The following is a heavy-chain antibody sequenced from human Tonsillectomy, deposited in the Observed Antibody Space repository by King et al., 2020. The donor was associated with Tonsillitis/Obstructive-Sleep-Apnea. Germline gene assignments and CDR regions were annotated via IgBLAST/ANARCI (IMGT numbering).Heavy chain of an antibody. CDR1: GDSVSTNSAA. Sequence: VQLQQSGPGLVKPSQTLSLTCAISGDSVSTNSAAWNWIRQSPSRGLEWLGRTYYRSTWYTDYAVSVKSRITINPDTSKNQFSLQLRSVTPEDTALYFCARVYYYDSGGYYSTDHDAFDIWGQGTMVTVSS. CDR3: ARVYYYDSGGYYSTDHDAFDI. D-gene: IGHD3-22*01. V-gene: IGHV6-1*01. J-gene: IGHJ3*02. CDR2: TYYRSTWYT.